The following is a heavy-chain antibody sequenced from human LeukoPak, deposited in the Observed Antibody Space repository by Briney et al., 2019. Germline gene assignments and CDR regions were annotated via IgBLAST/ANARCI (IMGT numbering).Heavy chain of an antibody. D-gene: IGHD6-6*01. CDR2: IIPILGTA. Sequence: SVKVSRKASGGTFSSYAISWVRQAPGQGPEWMGGIIPILGTANYAQKFQGRVTITADESTSTAYMELSSLRSEDTAVYYCAGFPDSSSEGWFDPWGQGTLVTVSS. V-gene: IGHV1-69*13. CDR3: AGFPDSSSEGWFDP. J-gene: IGHJ5*02. CDR1: GGTFSSYA.